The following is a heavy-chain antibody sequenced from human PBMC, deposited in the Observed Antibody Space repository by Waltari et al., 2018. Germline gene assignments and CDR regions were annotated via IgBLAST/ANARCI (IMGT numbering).Heavy chain of an antibody. CDR2: ISSSSSYI. D-gene: IGHD6-19*01. V-gene: IGHV3-21*01. CDR1: GFTFSSYS. Sequence: EVQLVESGGGLVKPGGSLRLSCAASGFTFSSYSMNWVRQAPGKGLEWVSSISSSSSYIYYADSVKGRFTISRDNAKNSLYLQMNSLRAEDTAVYYCACSPGKSRHSSGPPPVDYWGQGTLVTVSS. J-gene: IGHJ4*02. CDR3: ACSPGKSRHSSGPPPVDY.